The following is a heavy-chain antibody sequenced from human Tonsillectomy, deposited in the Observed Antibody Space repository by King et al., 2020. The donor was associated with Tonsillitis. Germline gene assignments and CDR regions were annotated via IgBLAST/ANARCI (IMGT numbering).Heavy chain of an antibody. CDR3: ARENYYDSSGYYYYYFDY. J-gene: IGHJ4*02. CDR1: GYTFTSYA. D-gene: IGHD3-22*01. Sequence: VQLVESGAEVKKPGASVKVSCNASGYTFTSYAISWVRQAPGQGLEWMGWISAYNGNTNYAQKRQGRVTMTTDTSTSTAYMELRSLRSDDTAVYYCARENYYDSSGYYYYYFDYWGQGTLVTVSS. CDR2: ISAYNGNT. V-gene: IGHV1-18*01.